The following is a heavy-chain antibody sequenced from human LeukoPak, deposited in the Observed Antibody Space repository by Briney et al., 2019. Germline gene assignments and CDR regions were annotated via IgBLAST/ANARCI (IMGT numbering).Heavy chain of an antibody. Sequence: SETLSLTCTVSGGSISSYYWSWIRQPAGKGLEWIGCIYTSGSTNYNPSLKSRVTMSVDTSKTQFSLKLSSVTAADTAVYYCAITYYDFWSTKKFYGMDVWGQGTTVTVSS. CDR3: AITYYDFWSTKKFYGMDV. CDR1: GGSISSYY. CDR2: IYTSGST. J-gene: IGHJ6*02. V-gene: IGHV4-4*07. D-gene: IGHD3-3*01.